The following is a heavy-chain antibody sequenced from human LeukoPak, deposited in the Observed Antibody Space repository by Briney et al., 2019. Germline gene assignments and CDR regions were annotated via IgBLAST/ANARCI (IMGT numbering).Heavy chain of an antibody. D-gene: IGHD6-13*01. V-gene: IGHV3-11*01. J-gene: IGHJ4*02. Sequence: PGGSLRLSCAASGFIFSDYYMTWVRQAPGKGLEWISYITADSTTNYYADSVKGRFTISRDNAKNSLYLQMNSLRAEDTAVYYCARDLMGIAYRGAFYYWGQGTLVTVSS. CDR1: GFIFSDYY. CDR2: ITADSTTN. CDR3: ARDLMGIAYRGAFYY.